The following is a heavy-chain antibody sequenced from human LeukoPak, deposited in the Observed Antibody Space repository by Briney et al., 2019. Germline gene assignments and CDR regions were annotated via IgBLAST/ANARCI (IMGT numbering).Heavy chain of an antibody. CDR2: MNPNSGNT. CDR3: ARGGPLYCSGGSCYFFGY. V-gene: IGHV1-8*01. Sequence: ASVKVSCKASGYTFTSYDINWVRQATGQGLEWMGWMNPNSGNTGYAQKFQGRVTMTRNTSISTAYMELSSLRSEDTAVYYCARGGPLYCSGGSCYFFGYWGQGNPGHRLL. CDR1: GYTFTSYD. D-gene: IGHD2-15*01. J-gene: IGHJ4*02.